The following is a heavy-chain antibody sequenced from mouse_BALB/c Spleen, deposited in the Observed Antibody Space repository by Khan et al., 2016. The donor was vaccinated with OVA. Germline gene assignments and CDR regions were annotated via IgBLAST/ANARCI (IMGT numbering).Heavy chain of an antibody. V-gene: IGHV3-2*02. CDR1: GYSITSGYG. CDR2: ISYSGST. D-gene: IGHD1-2*01. CDR3: ARTARIKY. J-gene: IGHJ2*01. Sequence: EVQLQESGPGLVKPSQSLSLTCTVTGYSITSGYGWNWIRQFPGNKLEWMVFISYSGSTYYNPSLKSRFYSTRYTSKNQFFLQLNSVTTEDTATYYYARTARIKYWGQGTTLTVSS.